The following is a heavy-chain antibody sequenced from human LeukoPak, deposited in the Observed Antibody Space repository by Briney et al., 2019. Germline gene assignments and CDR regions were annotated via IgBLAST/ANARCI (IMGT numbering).Heavy chain of an antibody. CDR1: GFTFSSYS. D-gene: IGHD1-26*01. CDR3: ARSIGGGGSYYFDAFDI. Sequence: SGGSLRLSCAASGFTFSSYSMNWVRQAPGKGLEWVSSISSSSSYIYYADSVKGRFTISRDNAKNSLYLQMNSLRAEDTAVYYCARSIGGGGSYYFDAFDIWGQGTMVTVSS. CDR2: ISSSSSYI. V-gene: IGHV3-21*01. J-gene: IGHJ3*02.